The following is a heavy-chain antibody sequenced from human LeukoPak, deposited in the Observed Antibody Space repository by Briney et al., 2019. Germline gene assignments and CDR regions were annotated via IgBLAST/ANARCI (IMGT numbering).Heavy chain of an antibody. CDR1: GNSFTSYW. D-gene: IGHD2-15*01. Sequence: GESLKISCKGSGNSFTSYWIGWVRQMPGKGLEWMGIIYPGDSDTRYSPSFQGQVTISADKSISTAYLQWSSLKASDTAMYYCARGYCSGGSCYPTDYWGQGTLVTVSS. J-gene: IGHJ4*02. CDR2: IYPGDSDT. V-gene: IGHV5-51*01. CDR3: ARGYCSGGSCYPTDY.